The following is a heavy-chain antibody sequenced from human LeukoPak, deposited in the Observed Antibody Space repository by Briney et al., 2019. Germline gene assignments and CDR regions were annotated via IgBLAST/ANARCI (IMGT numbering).Heavy chain of an antibody. Sequence: ASVKVSCKASGGTFSSYAISWVRQAPGQGLEWMGGIIPIFGTANYAQKFQGRVTITADKSTSTAYMELSSLRSEDTAVYYCAILAEYCNSGSCYLGWFDPWGQGTLVTVSS. J-gene: IGHJ5*02. V-gene: IGHV1-69*06. CDR1: GGTFSSYA. D-gene: IGHD2-15*01. CDR3: AILAEYCNSGSCYLGWFDP. CDR2: IIPIFGTA.